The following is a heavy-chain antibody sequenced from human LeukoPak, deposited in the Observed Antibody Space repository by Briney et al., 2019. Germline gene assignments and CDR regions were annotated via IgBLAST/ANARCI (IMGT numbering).Heavy chain of an antibody. Sequence: HGESLKISCKGSGYSFTSYWIGCVRQMPGKGLEWVGIIYPGDSDTRYSPSFQGQVTISADKSISTAYLQWSSLKASDTAMYYCNSQSGSDNFDYWGQGTLVTVSS. CDR2: IYPGDSDT. CDR3: NSQSGSDNFDY. D-gene: IGHD6-25*01. CDR1: GYSFTSYW. J-gene: IGHJ4*02. V-gene: IGHV5-51*01.